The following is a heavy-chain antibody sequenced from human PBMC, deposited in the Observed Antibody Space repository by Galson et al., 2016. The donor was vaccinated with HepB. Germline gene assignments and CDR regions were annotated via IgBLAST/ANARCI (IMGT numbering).Heavy chain of an antibody. CDR3: ARDGARWSPVEYSHH. V-gene: IGHV3-23*01. D-gene: IGHD3-3*01. J-gene: IGHJ1*01. CDR1: GFTFSNFG. Sequence: SLRLSCAASGFTFSNFGMSWVRQAPGKGLEWVSLISGSGSSTSYADSVEGRFTISRDNSKNTPYLQLSSLSPDDTAVYYCARDGARWSPVEYSHHWGQGTLVSVSS. CDR2: ISGSGSST.